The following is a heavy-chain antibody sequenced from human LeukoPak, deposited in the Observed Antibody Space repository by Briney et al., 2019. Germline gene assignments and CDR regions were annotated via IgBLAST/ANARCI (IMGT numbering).Heavy chain of an antibody. J-gene: IGHJ4*02. Sequence: QPGRSLRLSCAASGFTFSSYGMHWVRQAPGKGLEWVAVISYDGSNKYYADSVKGRFTISRDNSKNTLYLQMNSLRAEETAVYYCAKVRYSSSSLQTDYWGQGTLVTVSS. D-gene: IGHD6-6*01. CDR2: ISYDGSNK. V-gene: IGHV3-30*18. CDR3: AKVRYSSSSLQTDY. CDR1: GFTFSSYG.